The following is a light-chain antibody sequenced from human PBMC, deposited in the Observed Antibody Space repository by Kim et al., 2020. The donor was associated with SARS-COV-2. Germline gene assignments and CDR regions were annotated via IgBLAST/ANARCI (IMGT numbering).Light chain of an antibody. Sequence: SPGESATLSCRASQSVSSSYLAWYQQKPGQAPRLLIYDASSRATAIPDRFSGSGSGTDFTLTISRLEPEDFAVYYCQQYGSSPLTFGQGTKVDIK. CDR1: QSVSSSY. V-gene: IGKV3-20*01. CDR2: DAS. J-gene: IGKJ1*01. CDR3: QQYGSSPLT.